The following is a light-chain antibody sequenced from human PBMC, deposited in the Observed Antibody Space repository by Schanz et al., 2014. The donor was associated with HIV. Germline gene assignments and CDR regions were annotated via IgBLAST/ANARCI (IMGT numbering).Light chain of an antibody. V-gene: IGKV1-27*01. CDR1: QGINNY. CDR2: AAS. CDR3: QQANSFPFT. J-gene: IGKJ3*01. Sequence: DIQMTQSPSSLSASVGDRVAITCRASQGINNYLAWYQQKPGKVPKLLIYAASTLQSGVPSRFSGSGSGTDFTLTISRLQPEDFATYYCQQANSFPFTFGPGTKVDIK.